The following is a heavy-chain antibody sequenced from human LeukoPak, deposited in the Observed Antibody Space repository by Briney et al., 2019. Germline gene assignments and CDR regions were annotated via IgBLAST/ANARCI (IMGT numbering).Heavy chain of an antibody. J-gene: IGHJ4*02. D-gene: IGHD6-6*01. CDR2: IYPDDSDT. Sequence: GESLKISCKTSGYTFTNYWIGWVRQMPGKGLEWMEIIYPDDSDTRYSPSFQRQVTISADKSVNTAYLQWSSLKASDTAIYFCARREYSSSSFHFDSWGQGTRVIVSS. CDR1: GYTFTNYW. CDR3: ARREYSSSSFHFDS. V-gene: IGHV5-51*01.